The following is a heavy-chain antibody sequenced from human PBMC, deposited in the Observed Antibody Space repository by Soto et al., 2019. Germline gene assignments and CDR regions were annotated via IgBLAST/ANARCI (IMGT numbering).Heavy chain of an antibody. J-gene: IGHJ6*02. CDR1: GGTFNTFS. D-gene: IGHD3-22*01. Sequence: QVQLVQSGAEVKKPGSSVKVSCKASGGTFNTFSVTWVRQAPGQGLEWMGRIIPILAMPNYSHKFQGRVTMTADKSSNTAYMELSRLTSDDTAVYSCAKEPEYSSAWYGMDVWGQGTTVTVS. CDR3: AKEPEYSSAWYGMDV. CDR2: IIPILAMP. V-gene: IGHV1-69*08.